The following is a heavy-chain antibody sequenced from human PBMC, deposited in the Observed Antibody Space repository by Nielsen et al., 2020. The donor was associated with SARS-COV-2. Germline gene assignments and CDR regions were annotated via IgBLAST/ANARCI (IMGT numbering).Heavy chain of an antibody. CDR3: ATGGDYYDSSGYYHYYGMDV. CDR2: FDPEDGET. D-gene: IGHD3-22*01. Sequence: VSVKVSCKVSGYTLTELSMHWVRQAPGKGLEWMGGFDPEDGETIYAQKFQGRVTMTEDTSTDTAYMELSSLRSEDTAVYYCATGGDYYDSSGYYHYYGMDVWGQGTTVTVSS. V-gene: IGHV1-24*01. CDR1: GYTLTELS. J-gene: IGHJ6*02.